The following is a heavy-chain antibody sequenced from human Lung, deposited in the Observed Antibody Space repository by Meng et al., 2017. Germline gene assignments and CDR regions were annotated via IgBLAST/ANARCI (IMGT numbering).Heavy chain of an antibody. Sequence: GESLKISCSVSGFTFINSAMSWVRQAPGKGLEWVSGISIDGDRTYYVDSVKGRFTISGDNSKNTVYLQMNSLRGEDTAVYFCAKEEVPNDYWGQGTLVTVSS. CDR1: GFTFINSA. D-gene: IGHD1-1*01. V-gene: IGHV3-23*01. J-gene: IGHJ4*02. CDR2: ISIDGDRT. CDR3: AKEEVPNDY.